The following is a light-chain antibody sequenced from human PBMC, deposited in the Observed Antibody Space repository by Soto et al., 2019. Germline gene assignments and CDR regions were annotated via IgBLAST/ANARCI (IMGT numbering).Light chain of an antibody. V-gene: IGKV4-1*01. CDR1: QSVLYSSNNKNH. Sequence: DIVMTQSPDSLAVSLGERATINCKSSQSVLYSSNNKNHLAWYQQKPGQPPKLLISWASIRESGVPDRFSGRGSGTDFTRTISSLQAEDLAVYYCQQYYSASVTFGGGTKVEIK. CDR2: WAS. J-gene: IGKJ4*01. CDR3: QQYYSASVT.